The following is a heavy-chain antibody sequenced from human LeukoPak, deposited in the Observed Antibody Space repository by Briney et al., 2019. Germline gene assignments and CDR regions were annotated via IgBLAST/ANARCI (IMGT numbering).Heavy chain of an antibody. CDR2: IFSSGST. Sequence: SDTLSLTCTVSGGSTTNYYWSWIRQFPGKGLEWIGYIFSSGSTKYNPSLRTRVTISVDTSKNQFSLKLRSVTAADTAVYYCARADWAAGTYYYYYMDVWGKGTSVTVSS. D-gene: IGHD6-19*01. V-gene: IGHV4-59*07. J-gene: IGHJ6*03. CDR1: GGSTTNYY. CDR3: ARADWAAGTYYYYYMDV.